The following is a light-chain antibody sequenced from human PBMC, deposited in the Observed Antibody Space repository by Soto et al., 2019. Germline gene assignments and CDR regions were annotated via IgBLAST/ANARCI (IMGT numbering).Light chain of an antibody. CDR3: QQYNSYSQT. V-gene: IGKV1-5*01. J-gene: IGKJ1*01. CDR2: DAS. CDR1: QSISTC. Sequence: DIQMTQSPSTLSGSVGDRVTITCRASQSISTCLAWYQQKAGKAPKRLIYDASSSESGVTSTFSGSGSWTEFTLTISSLQPDDFATYYCQQYNSYSQTFGQGTKVDIK.